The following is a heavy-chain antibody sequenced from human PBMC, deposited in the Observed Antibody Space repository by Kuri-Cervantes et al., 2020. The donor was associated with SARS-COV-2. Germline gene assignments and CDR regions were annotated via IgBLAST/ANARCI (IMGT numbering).Heavy chain of an antibody. CDR2: IRSKAYGGTT. D-gene: IGHD3-3*01. J-gene: IGHJ5*02. Sequence: GESLKISCTASGFTFGDYAMSWVRQAPGKGLEWVGFIRSKAYGGTTEYAASVKGRFTISRDDSKSIAYLQMNSLKTEDTAAYYCTRDDFWSGYYASWGQGTLVTVSS. CDR1: GFTFGDYA. CDR3: TRDDFWSGYYAS. V-gene: IGHV3-49*04.